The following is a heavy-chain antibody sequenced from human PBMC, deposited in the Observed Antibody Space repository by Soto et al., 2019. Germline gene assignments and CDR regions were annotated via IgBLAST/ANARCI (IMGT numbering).Heavy chain of an antibody. D-gene: IGHD3-3*01. Sequence: QVQLVESGGGVVQPGRSLRLSCAASGFTFSSYGMHWVRQAPGKGLEWVAVISYDGSNKYYADSVKGRFTISRDNSKNTLYLQLITLRAEDTAVYYCAKGQIFGVVTNFDYWGQGTLVTVSS. CDR1: GFTFSSYG. CDR3: AKGQIFGVVTNFDY. J-gene: IGHJ4*02. V-gene: IGHV3-30*18. CDR2: ISYDGSNK.